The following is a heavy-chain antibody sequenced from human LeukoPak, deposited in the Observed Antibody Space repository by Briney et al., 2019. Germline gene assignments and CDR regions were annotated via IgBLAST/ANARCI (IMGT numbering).Heavy chain of an antibody. Sequence: GGSLRLSCAASGFTFSSYAMSWVRQAPGKGLEGVSAISGSGGSTYYAHSVKGRVTISRDNAKNSYYLEMNSLVAEDTAVYYCARDPIAVVGGGSFDYWGQGILVTVSS. CDR3: ARDPIAVVGGGSFDY. CDR1: GFTFSSYA. CDR2: ISGSGGST. D-gene: IGHD6-19*01. V-gene: IGHV3-23*01. J-gene: IGHJ4*02.